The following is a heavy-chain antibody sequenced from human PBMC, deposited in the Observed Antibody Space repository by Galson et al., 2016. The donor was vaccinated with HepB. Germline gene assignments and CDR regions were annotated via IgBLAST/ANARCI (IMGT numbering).Heavy chain of an antibody. CDR3: ARGLKTYYYYGIDV. CDR1: GGSFRDYS. CDR2: INHRGST. Sequence: SETLSLTCDVYGGSFRDYSWTWIRQPPGKGLEWVGDINHRGSTNYSPSLGSRVTISVDMSKKQFSLRLTSLSAADAGVYYCARGLKTYYYYGIDVWGQGTTVIVSS. J-gene: IGHJ6*02. V-gene: IGHV4-34*01.